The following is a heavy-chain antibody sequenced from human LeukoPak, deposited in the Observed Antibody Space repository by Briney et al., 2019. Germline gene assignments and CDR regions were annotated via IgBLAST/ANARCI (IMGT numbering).Heavy chain of an antibody. J-gene: IGHJ4*02. Sequence: SETLSLTCTVSGGSISSYYWSWIRQPPGKGLEWIGYIYYSGSTNYNPSLKGRVTISVDTSKNQFSLKLSSVTAADTAVYYCARGDPGIAAAGPFDYGGQGTLVTVSS. CDR2: IYYSGST. V-gene: IGHV4-59*08. CDR1: GGSISSYY. D-gene: IGHD6-13*01. CDR3: ARGDPGIAAAGPFDY.